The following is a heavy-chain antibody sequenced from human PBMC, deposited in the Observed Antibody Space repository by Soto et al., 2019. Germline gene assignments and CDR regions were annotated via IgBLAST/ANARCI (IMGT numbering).Heavy chain of an antibody. J-gene: IGHJ6*02. CDR3: AINADV. CDR2: VFNSGST. Sequence: QVQLQESGPGLVKPSETLSLTCTVSGASISGHFWSWIRQPPGQGLEWIAYVFNSGSTYNPSLKSRVTISVDTSKNQLSLELRSVNAADSAIYYCAINADVWGQGTTVTVSS. CDR1: GASISGHF. V-gene: IGHV4-59*08.